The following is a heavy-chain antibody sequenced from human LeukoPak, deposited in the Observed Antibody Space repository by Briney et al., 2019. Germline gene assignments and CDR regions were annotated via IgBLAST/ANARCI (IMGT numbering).Heavy chain of an antibody. V-gene: IGHV4-59*10. CDR3: ARMTNYDFWSGYQYYFDY. CDR2: IYTSGST. CDR1: GGSFSGYY. D-gene: IGHD3-3*01. Sequence: SETLSLTCAVYGGSFSGYYWSWIRQPPGKGLEWIGRIYTSGSTNYNPSLKSRVTMSVDTSKNQFSLKLSSVTAADTAVYYCARMTNYDFWSGYQYYFDYWGQGTLVTVSS. J-gene: IGHJ4*02.